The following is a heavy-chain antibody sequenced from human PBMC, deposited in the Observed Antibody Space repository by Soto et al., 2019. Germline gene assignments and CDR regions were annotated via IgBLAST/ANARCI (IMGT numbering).Heavy chain of an antibody. D-gene: IGHD1-26*01. V-gene: IGHV3-23*01. Sequence: PGGSLRLSCAASGFTFSSYAMSWVRQAPGKGLEWVSAISGSGGSTYYADSVKCWFTISRDNSKNTLYLQMNSLRAEDTAVYYCASKKEVRIVGATTGLDYWGQGTLVTVSS. CDR1: GFTFSSYA. CDR2: ISGSGGST. J-gene: IGHJ4*02. CDR3: ASKKEVRIVGATTGLDY.